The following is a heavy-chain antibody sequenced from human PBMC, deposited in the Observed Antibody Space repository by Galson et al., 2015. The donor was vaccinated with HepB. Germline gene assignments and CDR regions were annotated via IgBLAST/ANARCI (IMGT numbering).Heavy chain of an antibody. CDR3: ASPYYYDSSGYSPFDY. CDR2: ISYDGSNK. V-gene: IGHV3-30-3*01. Sequence: SLRLSCAASGFTFSSYAMHWVRQAPGEGLEWVAVISYDGSNKYYADSVKGRFTISRDNSKNTLYLQMNSLRAEDTAVYYCASPYYYDSSGYSPFDYWGQGTLVTVSS. CDR1: GFTFSSYA. D-gene: IGHD3-22*01. J-gene: IGHJ4*02.